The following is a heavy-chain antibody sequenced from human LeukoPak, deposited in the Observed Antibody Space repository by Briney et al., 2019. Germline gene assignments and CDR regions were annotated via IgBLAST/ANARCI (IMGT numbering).Heavy chain of an antibody. D-gene: IGHD6-19*01. CDR1: GGSISSGSYY. V-gene: IGHV4-61*02. J-gene: IGHJ4*02. CDR3: ASSPLAVAGTGEYFDY. CDR2: IYTSGST. Sequence: PSQTLSLTCTVSGGSISSGSYYWSWIRQPAGKGLEWIGRIYTSGSTNYNPSLKSRVTISVDTSKNQFSLKLSSVTAADTAVYYCASSPLAVAGTGEYFDYWGQGTLVTVSS.